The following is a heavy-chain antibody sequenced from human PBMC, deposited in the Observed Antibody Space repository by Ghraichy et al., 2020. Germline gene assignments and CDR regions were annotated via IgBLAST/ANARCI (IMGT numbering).Heavy chain of an antibody. CDR3: ARDAPGIAVAGNYFDY. D-gene: IGHD6-19*01. J-gene: IGHJ4*02. CDR2: ISAYNGNT. Sequence: ASVKVSCKASGYTFTSYGISWVRQAPGQGLEWMGWISAYNGNTNYAQKLQGRVTMTTDTSTRTAYMELRSLRSDDTAVYYCARDAPGIAVAGNYFDYWGQGTLVTVSS. V-gene: IGHV1-18*01. CDR1: GYTFTSYG.